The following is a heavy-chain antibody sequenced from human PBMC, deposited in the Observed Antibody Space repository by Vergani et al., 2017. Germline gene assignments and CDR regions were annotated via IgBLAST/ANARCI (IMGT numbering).Heavy chain of an antibody. D-gene: IGHD3-22*01. J-gene: IGHJ4*02. Sequence: EVQLLESGGGLVQPGRSLRLSCAASGFTFDDYAMHGVRQDPGKGLEWVSGISWNSGSIGYADSVKGRFTISRDNAKNSLYLQMNSLIAEDTALYYCAKDSANYYDSSGYPDDYWGQGTLVTVSS. CDR1: GFTFDDYA. V-gene: IGHV3-9*01. CDR2: ISWNSGSI. CDR3: AKDSANYYDSSGYPDDY.